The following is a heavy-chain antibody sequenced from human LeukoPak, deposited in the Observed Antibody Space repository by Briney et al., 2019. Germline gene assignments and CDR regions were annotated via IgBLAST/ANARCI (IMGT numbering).Heavy chain of an antibody. CDR3: ASSRNYYGSGAPNWFDP. D-gene: IGHD3-10*01. Sequence: KGGESLKISCKGSGYSFTSCWIGWVRQMPGKGLEWMGIIYPGDSDTRYSPSFQGQVTISADKSISTAYLQWSSLKASDTAMYYCASSRNYYGSGAPNWFDPWGQGTLVTVSS. CDR1: GYSFTSCW. V-gene: IGHV5-51*01. CDR2: IYPGDSDT. J-gene: IGHJ5*02.